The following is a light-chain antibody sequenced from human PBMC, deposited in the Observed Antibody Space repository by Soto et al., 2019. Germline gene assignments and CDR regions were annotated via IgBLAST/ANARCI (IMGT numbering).Light chain of an antibody. Sequence: QSALTQPASVSGSPGQSITISCTGTSSDVGGYNYVSWYQQHPGKAPKLMIYDVSNQPSGVSIRFSGSKSGNTASLTISVLQAEDEADYYCSSYTSSSTFVVFGGGTKLTVL. CDR3: SSYTSSSTFVV. J-gene: IGLJ2*01. CDR2: DVS. V-gene: IGLV2-14*01. CDR1: SSDVGGYNY.